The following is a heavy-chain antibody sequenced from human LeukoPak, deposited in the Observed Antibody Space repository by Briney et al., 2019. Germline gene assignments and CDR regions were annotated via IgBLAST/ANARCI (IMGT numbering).Heavy chain of an antibody. CDR2: ISYDGSNK. CDR1: GFTFSSYG. J-gene: IGHJ4*02. V-gene: IGHV3-30*03. D-gene: IGHD3-10*01. CDR3: ARESRVRSGYGSGSSYFDY. Sequence: GGSLRLSCAASGFTFSSYGMHWVRQAPGKGLEWVAVISYDGSNKYYADSVKGRFTISRDNSKNTLYLQMNSLRAEDTAVYYCARESRVRSGYGSGSSYFDYWGQGTLVTVSS.